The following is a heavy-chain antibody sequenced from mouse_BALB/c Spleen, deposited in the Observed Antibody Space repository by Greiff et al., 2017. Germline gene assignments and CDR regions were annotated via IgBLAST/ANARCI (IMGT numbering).Heavy chain of an antibody. CDR3: ARGPNFYAMDY. J-gene: IGHJ4*01. CDR1: GFTFSDYY. Sequence: EVKLVESGGGLVKPGGSLKLSCAASGFTFSDYYMYWVRQTPEKRLEWVATISDGGSYTYYPDSVKGRFTISRDNAKNNLYLQMSSLKSEDTAMYYCARGPNFYAMDYWGQGTSVTVSS. CDR2: ISDGGSYT. V-gene: IGHV5-4*02.